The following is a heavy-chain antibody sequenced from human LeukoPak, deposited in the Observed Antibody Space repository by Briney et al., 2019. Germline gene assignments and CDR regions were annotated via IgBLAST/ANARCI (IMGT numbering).Heavy chain of an antibody. Sequence: GGSRRLSCVASGFTFSSYWIHWVRQAPGKGRGWVSRINSDGGSTDYADSGKGRFTISRDNAKNPLYLKMKSLRAEDTAVYYCVRGGVDYWGQGTLVTVSS. J-gene: IGHJ4*02. D-gene: IGHD3-16*01. CDR3: VRGGVDY. V-gene: IGHV3-74*01. CDR1: GFTFSSYW. CDR2: INSDGGST.